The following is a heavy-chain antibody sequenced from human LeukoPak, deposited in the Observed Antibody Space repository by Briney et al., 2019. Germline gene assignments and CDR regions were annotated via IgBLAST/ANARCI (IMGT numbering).Heavy chain of an antibody. CDR1: GGSISSYY. CDR3: ASVNGDLSGDY. CDR2: IYYSGST. J-gene: IGHJ4*02. D-gene: IGHD2-21*01. V-gene: IGHV4-59*01. Sequence: SETLSLTCTVSGGSISSYYWSWIRQPPGKGLEWIGYIYYSGSTNYNPSLKSRVTISVDTSKNQFSLKLSSVTAADTAVYYCASVNGDLSGDYWGQGTLVTVSS.